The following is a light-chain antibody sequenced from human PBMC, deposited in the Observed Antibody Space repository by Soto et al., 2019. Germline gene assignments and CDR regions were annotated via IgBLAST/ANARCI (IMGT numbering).Light chain of an antibody. CDR2: GAS. J-gene: IGKJ1*01. Sequence: IQLTQSPSSLSASVGDRVTITCRASPAIASFLAWYQQKPGTAPKLLIYGASTLQSGVPSRFSGSRSGTDYTLTIGSLQPEDFATYYCQQLNGSPWTFGQGTK. CDR1: PAIASF. V-gene: IGKV1-9*01. CDR3: QQLNGSPWT.